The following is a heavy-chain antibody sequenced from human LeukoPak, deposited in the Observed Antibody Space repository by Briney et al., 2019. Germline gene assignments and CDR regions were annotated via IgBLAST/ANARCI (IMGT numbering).Heavy chain of an antibody. CDR1: GFTVSSKY. CDR2: IYTGGST. Sequence: GGSLRLSCTASGFTVSSKYMTWVRQAPGKGLEWVSVIYTGGSTYYADSVKGRFTISRDNSKNTLYLQMNSLRAEDTAVYYCAKMSGIAVAGPLNYWGQGTLVTVSS. V-gene: IGHV3-53*01. D-gene: IGHD6-19*01. CDR3: AKMSGIAVAGPLNY. J-gene: IGHJ4*02.